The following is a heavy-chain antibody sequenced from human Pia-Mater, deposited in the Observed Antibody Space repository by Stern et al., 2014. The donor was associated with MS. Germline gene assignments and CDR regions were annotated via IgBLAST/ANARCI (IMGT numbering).Heavy chain of an antibody. D-gene: IGHD1-14*01. CDR1: GFKFSIYW. V-gene: IGHV5-51*01. J-gene: IGHJ4*02. CDR3: ARQTTAWASDV. CDR2: IYPGDSET. Sequence: EVQLEESGAELIRPGESLKISCKGSGFKFSIYWIAWVRQMPGKGLEWMGIIYPGDSETRYSPSFQGQVTMSAAKSTSTAYLQWSSLNASDTAMYFCARQTTAWASDVWGQGTLVTVSS.